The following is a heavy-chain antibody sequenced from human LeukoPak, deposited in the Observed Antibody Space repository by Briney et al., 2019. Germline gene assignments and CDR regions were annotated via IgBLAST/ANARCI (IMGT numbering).Heavy chain of an antibody. V-gene: IGHV3-64*01. D-gene: IGHD1-20*01. CDR3: ARDFGLTGKVDY. Sequence: GGSLRLSCAASGFTFSRYAMHWVCQAPGKGLESVSAISSNGGSTYYANSVKGRFTISRDNSKNTLYLQMGSLRAEDLAVYYCARDFGLTGKVDYWGQGTLVTVSS. J-gene: IGHJ4*02. CDR2: ISSNGGST. CDR1: GFTFSRYA.